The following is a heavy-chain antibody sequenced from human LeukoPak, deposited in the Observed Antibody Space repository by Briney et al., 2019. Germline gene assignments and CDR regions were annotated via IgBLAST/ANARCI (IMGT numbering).Heavy chain of an antibody. Sequence: SETLSLTCAVYGGSFSGYYWSWIRQPPGKGLEWIGEINHSGSTNYNPSLKSRVTISVDTSKNQFSLKLSSVTAADTAVYYCARGFYYYYMDVWGKGTTVTISS. CDR3: ARGFYYYYMDV. V-gene: IGHV4-34*01. J-gene: IGHJ6*03. CDR1: GGSFSGYY. CDR2: INHSGST.